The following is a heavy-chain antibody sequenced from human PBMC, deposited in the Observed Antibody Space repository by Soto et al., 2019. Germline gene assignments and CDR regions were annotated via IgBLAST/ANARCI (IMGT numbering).Heavy chain of an antibody. J-gene: IGHJ6*02. CDR2: TIPALGKT. V-gene: IGHV1-69*10. CDR1: GANFTKNV. CDR3: ARGPFRPSAMDV. D-gene: IGHD3-10*01. Sequence: GASVKVSCKTSGANFTKNVFTWVRQAPGQGLEWMGGTIPALGKTHYIEKFQGRVTITVDDATRTVYMEVRDLTSEDTAIYYCARGPFRPSAMDVWGQGTTVTGSS.